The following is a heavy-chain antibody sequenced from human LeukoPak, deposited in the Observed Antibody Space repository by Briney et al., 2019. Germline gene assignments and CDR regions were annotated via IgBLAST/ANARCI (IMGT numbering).Heavy chain of an antibody. D-gene: IGHD3-22*01. Sequence: ASVKVSCKASGYTFTSYYMHWVRQAPGQGLEWMGIINPTGGGTNCAQKFQGRVAMTRDTSTNTVYLELSSLRSEDTAVYYCAKYYYGNRGYYYGYFDYWGQGTLVTVSS. CDR3: AKYYYGNRGYYYGYFDY. CDR2: INPTGGGT. CDR1: GYTFTSYY. J-gene: IGHJ4*02. V-gene: IGHV1-46*01.